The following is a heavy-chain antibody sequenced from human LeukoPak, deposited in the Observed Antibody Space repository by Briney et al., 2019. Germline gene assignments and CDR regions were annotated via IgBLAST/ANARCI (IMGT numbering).Heavy chain of an antibody. J-gene: IGHJ5*02. Sequence: GGSLRLSCAASGFTFRSYEVNDVRQAPGERLEGVSYISRRGSTIYYADSVKGRFTSCRDNAKNSLYLQMNSLSAEDTAVYYCARELNTVVNWFDPWGQGTLVTVSS. CDR3: ARELNTVVNWFDP. CDR1: GFTFRSYE. CDR2: ISRRGSTI. D-gene: IGHD4-23*01. V-gene: IGHV3-48*03.